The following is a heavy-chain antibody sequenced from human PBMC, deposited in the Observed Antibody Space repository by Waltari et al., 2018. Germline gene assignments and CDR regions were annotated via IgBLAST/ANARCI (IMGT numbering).Heavy chain of an antibody. CDR1: GDSMSSSDL. V-gene: IGHV4-4*02. J-gene: IGHJ4*02. D-gene: IGHD2-15*01. Sequence: QLQLQQSGPGLVKPSESLSLTCAVSGDSMSSSDLWSWVRQSPGKGLEWIGQVHRSGRTNYNPSLASRVTISLDTPNNQFFLKVPSPTAADTAIYYCARDRGKGLYLDSWGQGMLVTVSP. CDR2: VHRSGRT. CDR3: ARDRGKGLYLDS.